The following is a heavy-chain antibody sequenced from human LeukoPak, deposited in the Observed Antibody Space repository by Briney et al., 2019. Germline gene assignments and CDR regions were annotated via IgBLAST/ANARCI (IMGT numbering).Heavy chain of an antibody. CDR1: GFTFSSYW. CDR2: ISGDGRST. CDR3: ARGLYDSSFYTLGP. J-gene: IGHJ5*02. Sequence: GGSLRLSCAASGFTFSSYWIHWVRRAPGKGLVWVSRISGDGRSTNYADSVKGRFTISRDNAKNTVYLQMNSLRAEDSAVYSCARGLYDSSFYTLGPWGQGTLVTVSS. D-gene: IGHD3-22*01. V-gene: IGHV3-74*01.